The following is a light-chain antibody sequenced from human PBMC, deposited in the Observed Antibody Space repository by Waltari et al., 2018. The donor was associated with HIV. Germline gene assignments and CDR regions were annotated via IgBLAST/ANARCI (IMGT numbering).Light chain of an antibody. J-gene: IGLJ1*01. Sequence: SYLLTQPPSVSVAPGKTASITCGGDNVEEKSVHWYQQKSGQAPVLVIYADDDRPSGIPERFSGSNSGSTATLTITRVEAGDEADYYCQVWDSGSDHYVFGTGTKVTVL. CDR1: NVEEKS. CDR3: QVWDSGSDHYV. V-gene: IGLV3-21*01. CDR2: ADD.